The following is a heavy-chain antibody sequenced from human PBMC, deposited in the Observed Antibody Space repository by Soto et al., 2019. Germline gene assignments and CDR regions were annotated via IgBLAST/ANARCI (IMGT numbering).Heavy chain of an antibody. Sequence: SETLSLTCTVSGGSIRDYFWTWIRQPPGKGLEWIGYIYYSGRTNYNPSLKSRVSISVDTSKNHFSLQLRSVTAADTAVYYCVSVGADDFRDFGGFGYLGQGTLVAVSS. J-gene: IGHJ4*02. V-gene: IGHV4-59*01. CDR3: VSVGADDFRDFGGFGY. CDR2: IYYSGRT. CDR1: GGSIRDYF. D-gene: IGHD4-17*01.